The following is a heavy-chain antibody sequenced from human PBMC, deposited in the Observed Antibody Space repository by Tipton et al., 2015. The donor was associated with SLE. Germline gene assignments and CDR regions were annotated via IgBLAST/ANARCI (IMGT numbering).Heavy chain of an antibody. Sequence: LRLSCTVSGGSISRYYWNWIRQPPGKGLEWIGYIYYSGSTNYNASLKSRVTISVDTSKNPFSLKLSSVTAADTAVYYCARDPELSSFDIWGQGTMVTVSS. J-gene: IGHJ3*02. CDR1: GGSISRYY. CDR3: ARDPELSSFDI. D-gene: IGHD1-14*01. CDR2: IYYSGST. V-gene: IGHV4-59*01.